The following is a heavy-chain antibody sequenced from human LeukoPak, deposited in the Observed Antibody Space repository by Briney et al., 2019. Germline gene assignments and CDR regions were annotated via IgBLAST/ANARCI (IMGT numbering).Heavy chain of an antibody. CDR1: GYTFTSYG. CDR3: ARDRGVLACSSTSCYTRENWFDP. Sequence: ASVKVSCKASGYTFTSYGISWVRQAPGQGLEWMGWISAYNGNTNYAQKFQGRVTITTDESTSTAYMELSSLRSEDTAVYYCARDRGVLACSSTSCYTRENWFDPWGQGTLVTVSS. V-gene: IGHV1-18*01. D-gene: IGHD2-2*02. CDR2: ISAYNGNT. J-gene: IGHJ5*02.